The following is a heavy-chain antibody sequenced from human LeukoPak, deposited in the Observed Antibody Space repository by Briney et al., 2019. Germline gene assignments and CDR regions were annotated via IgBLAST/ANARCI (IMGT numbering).Heavy chain of an antibody. Sequence: PGWSLRLSCAASGFIFSSYGMHWVRQAPGKGLEWVAVIWYDGSNKYYADSVKGRFTISRDNSKNTLYLQMNSLRDEDTAVYFCVRAHYVDYAYTFDYWGQGTPVTVSS. CDR2: IWYDGSNK. V-gene: IGHV3-33*01. J-gene: IGHJ4*02. CDR3: VRAHYVDYAYTFDY. CDR1: GFIFSSYG. D-gene: IGHD3-16*01.